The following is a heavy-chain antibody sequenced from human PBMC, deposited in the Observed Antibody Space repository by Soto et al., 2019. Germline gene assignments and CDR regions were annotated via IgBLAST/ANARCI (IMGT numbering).Heavy chain of an antibody. V-gene: IGHV3-23*01. Sequence: EVQLLESGGGLVQPGGSLRLSCAASGFTFSDYGMNWVRQAPGKGLEWVAAISCSAGNTYYADSVKGRLSTSRDNSKSKLYLDMNTLRVEDTAIYYCAKTFGSNWLPEYWGQGTLVTVSS. CDR1: GFTFSDYG. D-gene: IGHD6-13*01. CDR3: AKTFGSNWLPEY. J-gene: IGHJ4*02. CDR2: ISCSAGNT.